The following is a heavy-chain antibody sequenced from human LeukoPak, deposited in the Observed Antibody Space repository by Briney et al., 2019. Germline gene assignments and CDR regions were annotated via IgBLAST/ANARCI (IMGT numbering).Heavy chain of an antibody. CDR3: AKGDYYGSVYYYYGMDV. J-gene: IGHJ6*02. V-gene: IGHV3-30*02. D-gene: IGHD3-10*01. CDR2: IRYDGSNK. CDR1: GFTFSSYG. Sequence: GGSLRLSCAASGFTFSSYGMHWVRQAPGKGLEWVAFIRYDGSNKYYADSVKGRFTISRDNSKNTLYLQMNGLRAEDTAVYYCAKGDYYGSVYYYYGMDVWGRGTTVTVSS.